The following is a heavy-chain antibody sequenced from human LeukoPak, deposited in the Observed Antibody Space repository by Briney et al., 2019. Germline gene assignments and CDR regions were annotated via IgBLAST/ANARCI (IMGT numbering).Heavy chain of an antibody. CDR3: ARWSLWVGATRFDY. CDR1: GGSFSSYY. CDR2: MNHSGST. D-gene: IGHD1-26*01. V-gene: IGHV4-34*01. Sequence: SETLSLTCAVYGGSFSSYYWSWIRQPPGKGLEWIGEMNHSGSTNYNPSLKSRVTISVDTSKNQFSLKLSSVTAADTAVYYCARWSLWVGATRFDYWGQGTLVTVSS. J-gene: IGHJ4*02.